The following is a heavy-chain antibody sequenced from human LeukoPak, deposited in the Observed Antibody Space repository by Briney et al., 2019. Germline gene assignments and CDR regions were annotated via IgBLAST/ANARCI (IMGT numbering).Heavy chain of an antibody. CDR3: ARSASMIVPEGFDY. CDR2: INPSGGST. Sequence: GASVKASCKASGYTFTSYYMHWVRQASGQGLECMGIINPSGGSTSYAQKSQGRVTMTRDTSTSTVYMELSSLRSEDTAVHYCARSASMIVPEGFDYWGQGTLVTVSS. CDR1: GYTFTSYY. V-gene: IGHV1-46*01. D-gene: IGHD3-22*01. J-gene: IGHJ4*02.